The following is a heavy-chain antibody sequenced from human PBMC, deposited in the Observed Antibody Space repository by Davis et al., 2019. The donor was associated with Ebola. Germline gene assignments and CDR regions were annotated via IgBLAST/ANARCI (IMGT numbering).Heavy chain of an antibody. J-gene: IGHJ4*02. V-gene: IGHV5-51*01. CDR1: GYSFTSYW. CDR2: IYPGDSDT. Sequence: GESLKISCKGSGYSFTSYWIGWVRQMPGKGLEWMGIIYPGDSDTRYSPSIQGQVTISADKSISTAYLQWSSLKASDTAMYYCARRAPGYSSGWRVFDYWGQGTLVTVSS. D-gene: IGHD6-19*01. CDR3: ARRAPGYSSGWRVFDY.